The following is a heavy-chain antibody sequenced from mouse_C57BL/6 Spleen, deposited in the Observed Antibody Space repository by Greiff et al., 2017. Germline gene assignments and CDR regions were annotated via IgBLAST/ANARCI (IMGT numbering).Heavy chain of an antibody. J-gene: IGHJ2*01. CDR1: GYAFSSSW. CDR3: ARGGNYGGFYY. V-gene: IGHV1-82*01. D-gene: IGHD2-1*01. CDR2: IYPGDGDT. Sequence: QVQLQQSGPELVKPGASVKISCKASGYAFSSSWMNWVKQRPGKGLEWIGRIYPGDGDTNYNGKFKGKATLTADKSSSTAYMQLSSLTSEGSAVYFCARGGNYGGFYYWGQGTTLTVSS.